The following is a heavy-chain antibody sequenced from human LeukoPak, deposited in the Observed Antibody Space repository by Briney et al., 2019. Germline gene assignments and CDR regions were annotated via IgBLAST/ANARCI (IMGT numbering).Heavy chain of an antibody. J-gene: IGHJ6*03. CDR2: VNHSGST. V-gene: IGHV4-34*01. CDR1: GGSFSGYY. D-gene: IGHD3-3*01. Sequence: SETLSLTCAVYGGSFSGYYWSWIRQPPGKGLEWIGEVNHSGSTNYNPSLKSRVTISVDTSKNQFSLKLSSVTAADTAVYYCARVTGYHITIFGVEKYHYMDVWGKGTTVTVSS. CDR3: ARVTGYHITIFGVEKYHYMDV.